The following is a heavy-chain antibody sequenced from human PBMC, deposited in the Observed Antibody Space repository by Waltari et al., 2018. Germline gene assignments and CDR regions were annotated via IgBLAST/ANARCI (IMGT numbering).Heavy chain of an antibody. D-gene: IGHD3-16*01. J-gene: IGHJ5*02. V-gene: IGHV4-34*01. CDR3: ARGRIRWFDP. Sequence: QVQLQQRGAGLLKPSETLSLTCAVYGGSFRGYYWPWIRRPPGKVLEWIGEINHSGSTNYNPSLKRRVTISVDTSKNQFSLKLSSVTAADTAVYYCARGRIRWFDPWGHGTLVTVSS. CDR1: GGSFRGYY. CDR2: INHSGST.